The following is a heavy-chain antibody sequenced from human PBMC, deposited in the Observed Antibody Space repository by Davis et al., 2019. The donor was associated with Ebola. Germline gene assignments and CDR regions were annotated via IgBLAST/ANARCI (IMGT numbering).Heavy chain of an antibody. V-gene: IGHV1-69*13. D-gene: IGHD3-10*01. Sequence: SVKVSCKASGGTFSRYALSWVRQAPGQGLEWMGGITPMFGTANYAQKFQGRVTITADEFTSTAYMELSSLRSEDTAVYYCARGSSDYYGSGSYSNPFDYWGRGTLVTVSS. J-gene: IGHJ4*02. CDR2: ITPMFGTA. CDR3: ARGSSDYYGSGSYSNPFDY. CDR1: GGTFSRYA.